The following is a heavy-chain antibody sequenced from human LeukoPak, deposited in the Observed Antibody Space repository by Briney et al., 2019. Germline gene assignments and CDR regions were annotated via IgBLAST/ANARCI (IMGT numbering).Heavy chain of an antibody. CDR2: ISGSGGST. CDR1: GFTFSSYA. Sequence: GGSLRLSCAASGFTFSSYAMSWARQAPGKGLEWVSAISGSGGSTYYADSVKGRFTISRDNSKNTLYLQMNSLRAEDTAVYYCAKDRPNYYGSNGHYYKLNGDCWGQGTLVTVSS. J-gene: IGHJ4*02. CDR3: AKDRPNYYGSNGHYYKLNGDC. D-gene: IGHD3-22*01. V-gene: IGHV3-23*01.